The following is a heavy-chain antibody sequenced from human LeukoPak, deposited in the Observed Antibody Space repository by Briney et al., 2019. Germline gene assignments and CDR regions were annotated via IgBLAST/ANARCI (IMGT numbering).Heavy chain of an antibody. CDR1: GFTFSSYA. CDR3: AKEFARGYNYYDSSGYYYPFGY. V-gene: IGHV3-23*01. Sequence: GGSLRLSCAASGFTFSSYAMSWVRQAPGKGLEWVSAISGSGGSTYYADSVKGRFTISRDNSKNTLYLLMNSLRAEDTAVYYCAKEFARGYNYYDSSGYYYPFGYWGQGTLVTVSS. D-gene: IGHD3-22*01. CDR2: ISGSGGST. J-gene: IGHJ4*02.